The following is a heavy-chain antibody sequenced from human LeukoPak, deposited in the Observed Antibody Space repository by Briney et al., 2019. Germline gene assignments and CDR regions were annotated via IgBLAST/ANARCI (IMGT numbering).Heavy chain of an antibody. CDR2: ISSSGSTI. CDR3: PGPGITMIGGV. Sequence: GGSLRLSCAASGFTFSSYEMNWVRQAPGKGLEWVSYISSSGSTIYYADSVKGRFTISRDNAKNSLYLQMNSLRAEDTAVYYCPGPGITMIGGVWGKGTTVTISS. V-gene: IGHV3-48*03. CDR1: GFTFSSYE. J-gene: IGHJ6*04. D-gene: IGHD3-10*02.